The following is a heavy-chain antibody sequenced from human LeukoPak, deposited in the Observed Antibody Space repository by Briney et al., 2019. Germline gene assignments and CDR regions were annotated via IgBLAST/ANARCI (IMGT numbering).Heavy chain of an antibody. Sequence: SETLSLTCTVSGGSISSYDWSWIRQPAEKGLEWIVRFYTNGRADYNPYFKSRVTMSVDTSKNQFSLKLRSVTAADTAVYYCAKERLAAGSNWFDPWGQGTLVTVSS. V-gene: IGHV4-4*07. CDR1: GGSISSYD. J-gene: IGHJ5*02. CDR2: FYTNGRA. CDR3: AKERLAAGSNWFDP. D-gene: IGHD6-13*01.